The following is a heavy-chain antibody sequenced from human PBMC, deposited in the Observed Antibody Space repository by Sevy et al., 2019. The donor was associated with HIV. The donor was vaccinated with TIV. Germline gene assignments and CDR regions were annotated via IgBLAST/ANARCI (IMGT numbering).Heavy chain of an antibody. D-gene: IGHD3-3*01. CDR2: ISSSGSTI. Sequence: GGSLRLSCAASGFTFSDYYMSWIRQAPGKGLEWVSYISSSGSTIYYADSVKGRFTISRDNAKNSLYLQMNSLRGEDTAVYYCARDSSPPYYDFWSGHRYYYYGMDVWGQGTTVTVSS. CDR3: ARDSSPPYYDFWSGHRYYYYGMDV. V-gene: IGHV3-11*04. J-gene: IGHJ6*02. CDR1: GFTFSDYY.